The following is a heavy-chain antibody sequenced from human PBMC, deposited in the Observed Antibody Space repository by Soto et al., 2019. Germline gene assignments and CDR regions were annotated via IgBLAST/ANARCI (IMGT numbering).Heavy chain of an antibody. CDR1: GDAISNYY. Sequence: PSETLSLTCTVSGDAISNYYWSWIRQTPGRGLEGIGCVHESGSTDYNPSLEGRVTISLHTSKSQFSLSLRSATAADTATYYCARGTRALITSFFAYWGQGIPVTVSS. D-gene: IGHD1-20*01. V-gene: IGHV4-59*01. J-gene: IGHJ4*02. CDR2: VHESGST. CDR3: ARGTRALITSFFAY.